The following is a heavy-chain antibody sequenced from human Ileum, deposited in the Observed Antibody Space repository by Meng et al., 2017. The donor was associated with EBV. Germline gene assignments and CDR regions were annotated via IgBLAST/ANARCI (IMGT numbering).Heavy chain of an antibody. CDR3: EGLRY. CDR2: IKSTTDGGTT. J-gene: IGHJ4*02. CDR1: GLNFRYTC. V-gene: IGHV3-15*01. Sequence: VELVVCGVGVVHPGWSLILFIAAHGLNFRYTCIAGVSQAPGKVLEWVGRIKSTTDGGTTDYAAPVKGRFTISRDDSKNTLFLQMDSLKTEDTAVYYCEGLRYWGQGTLVTVSS.